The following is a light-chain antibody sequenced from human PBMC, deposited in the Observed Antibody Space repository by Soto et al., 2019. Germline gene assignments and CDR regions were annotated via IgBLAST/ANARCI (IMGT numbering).Light chain of an antibody. CDR2: DAS. CDR1: QSVRNNY. CDR3: QQYGSTPLT. J-gene: IGKJ4*01. Sequence: EIVLTQSPDTLSLSPGERATLSCRAIQSVRNNYLAWYQQKPGQAPRFLIYDASSRATGIPDRFSGSGSGTDFTLTINRLEPEDFAVYYCQQYGSTPLTFGGGTKVDIK. V-gene: IGKV3-20*01.